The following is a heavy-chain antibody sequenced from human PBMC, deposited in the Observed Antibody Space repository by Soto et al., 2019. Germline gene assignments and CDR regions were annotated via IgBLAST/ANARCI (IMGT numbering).Heavy chain of an antibody. J-gene: IGHJ6*03. CDR3: ARDLPYCTNGVCYFMDV. Sequence: QVQLVESGGGVVQPGRSLRLSCAASGFTFSSYGMHWVRPAPGKGLEWVAVIWYDGSNKYYADSVKGRFTISSDNSKNAMYLHMSSLRAEDTAVYYCARDLPYCTNGVCYFMDVWGKGTTVTVSS. D-gene: IGHD2-8*01. V-gene: IGHV3-33*01. CDR2: IWYDGSNK. CDR1: GFTFSSYG.